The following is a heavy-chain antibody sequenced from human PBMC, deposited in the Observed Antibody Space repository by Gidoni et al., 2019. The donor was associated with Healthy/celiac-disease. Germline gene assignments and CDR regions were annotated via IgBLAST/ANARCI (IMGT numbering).Heavy chain of an antibody. CDR3: ARDRRCSSTSCPYYYYYGMDV. Sequence: QVQLQESGPGLVKPSGTLSLTCAVSGGSISSSNWWSWVRQPPGKGLEWIGEIYHSGSTNYNPSLKSRVTISVDKSKNQFSLKLSSVTAADTAVYYCARDRRCSSTSCPYYYYYGMDVWGQGTTVTVSS. D-gene: IGHD2-2*01. J-gene: IGHJ6*02. CDR2: IYHSGST. V-gene: IGHV4-4*02. CDR1: GGSISSSNW.